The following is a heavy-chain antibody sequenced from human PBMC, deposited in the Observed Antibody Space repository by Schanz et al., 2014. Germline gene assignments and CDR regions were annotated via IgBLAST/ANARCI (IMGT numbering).Heavy chain of an antibody. Sequence: EVQLAESGGGLVQPGGSLRLSCAASGFTFSSYAMTWVRQAPGKGLEWVSAISASGGTTYYADSVKGRFTISRDNSKNTLYLQMNSLRAEDTAVYYCARGGPAYYFDDGGQGTLVTVSS. V-gene: IGHV3-23*04. CDR2: ISASGGTT. CDR3: ARGGPAYYFDD. CDR1: GFTFSSYA. J-gene: IGHJ4*02.